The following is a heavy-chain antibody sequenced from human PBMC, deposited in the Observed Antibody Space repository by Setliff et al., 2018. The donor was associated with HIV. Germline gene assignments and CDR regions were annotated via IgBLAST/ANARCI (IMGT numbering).Heavy chain of an antibody. CDR3: VYRDYGGNPPRYYFAL. CDR1: GFSLSTSGMC. Sequence: SGPTLVNPTHTLTLTCTFSGFSLSTSGMCVSWIRQPPGKALEWLARIDWDDDKYYSTSLKTRLTISKDTSKTQVVLTMTHMDPVDTATYFCVYRDYGGNPPRYYFALWGQGTVVTV. D-gene: IGHD4-17*01. J-gene: IGHJ4*02. V-gene: IGHV2-70*12. CDR2: IDWDDDK.